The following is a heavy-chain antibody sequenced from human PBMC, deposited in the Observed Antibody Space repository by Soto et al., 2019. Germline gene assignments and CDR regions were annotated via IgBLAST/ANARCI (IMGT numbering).Heavy chain of an antibody. CDR3: ARQHADPERRYYFDY. D-gene: IGHD2-2*01. CDR2: ISAYNGNT. V-gene: IGHV1-18*01. J-gene: IGHJ4*02. Sequence: ASVKVSFKASGYTFTSYGISWVRQAPGQGLEWMGWISAYNGNTNYAQKLQGRVTMTTDPSTSTAYMELRSLRSDDTAVYYCARQHADPERRYYFDYWGQGTLVTVS. CDR1: GYTFTSYG.